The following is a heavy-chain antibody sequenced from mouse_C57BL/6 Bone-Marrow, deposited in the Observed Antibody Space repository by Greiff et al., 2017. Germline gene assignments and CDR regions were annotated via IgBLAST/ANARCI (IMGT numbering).Heavy chain of an antibody. CDR3: AKRVTKEYYAMDN. CDR1: GFSLTSYG. J-gene: IGHJ4*01. Sequence: VQLQQSGPGLVQPSQSLSITCPVSGFSLTSYGVHWVRQSPGKGLEWLGVIWRGGSTDYNAAFMSRLSITKDNSKSQVFFKMNSLQADDTAIYYCAKRVTKEYYAMDNWGQAASGPVST. CDR2: IWRGGST. V-gene: IGHV2-5*01.